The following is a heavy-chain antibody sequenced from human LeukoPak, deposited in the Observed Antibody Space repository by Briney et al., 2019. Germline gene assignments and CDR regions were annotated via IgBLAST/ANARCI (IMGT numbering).Heavy chain of an antibody. CDR1: GGTLSRYA. V-gene: IGHV1-2*02. CDR3: ARETYYYGSGSYSY. Sequence: ASVKVSCKASGGTLSRYAISWVRQAPGQGLEWMGWINPNSGGTNYAQKFQGRVTMTRDTSISTAYMELSRLRSDDTAVYYCARETYYYGSGSYSYWGQGTLVTVSS. J-gene: IGHJ4*02. D-gene: IGHD3-10*01. CDR2: INPNSGGT.